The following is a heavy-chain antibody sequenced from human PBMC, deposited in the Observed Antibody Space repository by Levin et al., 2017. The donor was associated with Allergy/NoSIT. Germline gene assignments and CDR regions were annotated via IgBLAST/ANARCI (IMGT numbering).Heavy chain of an antibody. CDR1: GESFSGFY. V-gene: IGHV4-34*01. J-gene: IGHJ4*02. CDR3: AREASDPLYFEY. CDR2: VNHSGST. Sequence: SETLSLTCAVYGESFSGFYWSWIRQSPGKGLEWIGEVNHSGSTNYNPSLKSRVTVSVDTSKNQFSLKVTSVTAADTGVYYCAREASDPLYFEYWGQGNLVAVSS.